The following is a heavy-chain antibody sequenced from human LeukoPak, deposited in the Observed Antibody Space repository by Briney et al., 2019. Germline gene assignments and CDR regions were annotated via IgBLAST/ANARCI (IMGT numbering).Heavy chain of an antibody. CDR2: INNSGST. CDR1: GASFSDSY. Sequence: SETLSLTCAVYGASFSDSYWSWMRQSPEKGLEWIGEINNSGSTRYNPSLNSRVIMSVDRSKNQFSLRLTSVTAADTAVYYCARGRYGPRLGNWGQGTLVTVSS. V-gene: IGHV4-34*01. CDR3: ARGRYGPRLGN. D-gene: IGHD3-16*01. J-gene: IGHJ4*02.